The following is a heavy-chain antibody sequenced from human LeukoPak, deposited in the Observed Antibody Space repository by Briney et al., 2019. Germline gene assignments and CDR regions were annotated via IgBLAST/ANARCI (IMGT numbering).Heavy chain of an antibody. V-gene: IGHV3-9*01. D-gene: IGHD5-18*01. CDR3: AKVHRGYSYGYYFDY. Sequence: GGSLRLSCAASGFTFADYAMHWVRQTPGKGLEWVSGISWNSGNIDYADSVKGRFTISRDNAKNSLYLQMNSLRAEDTALYYCAKVHRGYSYGYYFDYWGQGTLVTVSS. CDR1: GFTFADYA. CDR2: ISWNSGNI. J-gene: IGHJ4*02.